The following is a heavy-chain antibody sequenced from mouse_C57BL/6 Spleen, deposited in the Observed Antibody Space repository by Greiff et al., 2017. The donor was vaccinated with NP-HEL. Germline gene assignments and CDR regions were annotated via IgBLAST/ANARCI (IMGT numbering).Heavy chain of an antibody. CDR2: IDPETGGT. D-gene: IGHD1-1*01. V-gene: IGHV1-15*01. CDR1: GYTFTDYE. Sequence: VQLQQSGAELVRPGASVTLSCKASGYTFTDYEMHWVKQTPVHGLEWIGAIDPETGGTAYNQKFKGKAILTADKSSSTAYMELRSLTSEDSAVYFCTRRGTVVATPFDYWGKGTTLTVAS. J-gene: IGHJ2*01. CDR3: TRRGTVVATPFDY.